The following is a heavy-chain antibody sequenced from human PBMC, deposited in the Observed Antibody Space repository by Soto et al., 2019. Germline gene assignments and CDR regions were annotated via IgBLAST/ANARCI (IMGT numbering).Heavy chain of an antibody. CDR1: GFTFSDHY. V-gene: IGHV1-46*01. CDR2: INPTGDSL. J-gene: IGHJ5*02. CDR3: ATDNSEHYGTPDASSWFDP. Sequence: GASVKVSCKASGFTFSDHYIHWVRQAPGQGLEWMGIINPTGDSLNYAQKFQGRVTITRDTSTSTVYMDLSSLRYDDTAVYYCATDNSEHYGTPDASSWFDPWGQGTLVTVSS. D-gene: IGHD3-10*01.